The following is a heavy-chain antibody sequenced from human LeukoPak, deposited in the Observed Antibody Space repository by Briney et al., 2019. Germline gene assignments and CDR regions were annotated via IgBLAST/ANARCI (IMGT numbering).Heavy chain of an antibody. CDR1: GFTFSSYD. V-gene: IGHV3-13*01. J-gene: IGHJ4*02. CDR2: IGTAGDT. D-gene: IGHD3-22*01. CDR3: ARLALGYYDSSGYYDY. Sequence: PGGSLRLSCVASGFTFSSYDMHWVRQATGKGLEWVSAIGTAGDTYYPGSVKGRFTISRENAKNSLYLQMNSLRAGDTAVYYCARLALGYYDSSGYYDYWGQGTLVTVSS.